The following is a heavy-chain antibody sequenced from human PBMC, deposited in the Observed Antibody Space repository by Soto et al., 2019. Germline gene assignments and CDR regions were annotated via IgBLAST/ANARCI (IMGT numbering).Heavy chain of an antibody. V-gene: IGHV3-30-3*01. J-gene: IGHJ4*02. CDR3: ARDLLDTAMVRIGY. Sequence: PGGSLRLSCAASGFTFSSYAMHWVRQAPGKGLEWVAVISYDGSNKYYADSVKGRFTISRDNSKNTLYLQMNSLRAEDTAVYYCARDLLDTAMVRIGYWGQGTLVTVSS. D-gene: IGHD5-18*01. CDR1: GFTFSSYA. CDR2: ISYDGSNK.